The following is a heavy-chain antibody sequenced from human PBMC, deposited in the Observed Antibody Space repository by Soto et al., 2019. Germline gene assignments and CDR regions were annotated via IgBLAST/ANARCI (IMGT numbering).Heavy chain of an antibody. V-gene: IGHV3-48*02. Sequence: EVQLVESGGGLVQPGGSLRLSCAASGFTFSSYSMNWVRQAPGKGLEWISYISSSSSTTYYADSVKGRFTISRDNAKNSLYLQMNSLRDEDTAVYYCETGAFDIWGQGTMVTVSS. J-gene: IGHJ3*02. CDR2: ISSSSSTT. CDR1: GFTFSSYS. CDR3: ETGAFDI.